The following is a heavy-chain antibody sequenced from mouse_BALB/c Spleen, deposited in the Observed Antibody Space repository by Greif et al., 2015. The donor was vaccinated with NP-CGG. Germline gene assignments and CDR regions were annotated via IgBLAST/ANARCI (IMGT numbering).Heavy chain of an antibody. J-gene: IGHJ3*01. CDR3: ARQGGAYGSSYSFAY. V-gene: IGHV5-12*02. CDR1: GFTFSDYY. CDR2: ISNGGGST. Sequence: EVKVEESGGGLVQPGGSLKLSCATSGFTFSDYYMYWVRQTPEKRLEWVAYISNGGGSTYYPDTVKGRFTISRDNAKNTLYLQMSRLKSEDAAMYYCARQGGAYGSSYSFAYWGQGTLVTVSA. D-gene: IGHD1-1*01.